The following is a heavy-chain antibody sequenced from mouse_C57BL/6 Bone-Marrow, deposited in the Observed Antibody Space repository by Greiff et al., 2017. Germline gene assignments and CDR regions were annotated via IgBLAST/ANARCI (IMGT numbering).Heavy chain of an antibody. V-gene: IGHV3-6*01. CDR2: ISYDGGN. D-gene: IGHD3-2*02. J-gene: IGHJ3*01. CDR1: GYSITSGYY. Sequence: ESGPGLVKPSQSLSLTCSVTGYSITSGYYWNWIRQFPGNKLEWMGYISYDGGNNYNPSLKNRISITRDTSKNQFFLKLNSETTEDTATYDCARPAQATAYWGQGTLVTVSA. CDR3: ARPAQATAY.